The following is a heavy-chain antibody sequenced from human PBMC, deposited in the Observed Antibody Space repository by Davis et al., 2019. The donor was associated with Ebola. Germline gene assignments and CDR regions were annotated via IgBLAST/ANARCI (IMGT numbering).Heavy chain of an antibody. CDR1: GYTFTSYD. CDR2: MNPNSGNT. CDR3: ARDLIAYSGYDSGFDY. Sequence: AASVKVSCKASGYTFTSYDINWVRQATGQGLEWMGWMNPNSGNTGYAQKFQGRVTIIRDTSASTAYMELRSLRSDDTAVYYCARDLIAYSGYDSGFDYWGQGTLVTVSS. J-gene: IGHJ4*02. V-gene: IGHV1-8*01. D-gene: IGHD5-12*01.